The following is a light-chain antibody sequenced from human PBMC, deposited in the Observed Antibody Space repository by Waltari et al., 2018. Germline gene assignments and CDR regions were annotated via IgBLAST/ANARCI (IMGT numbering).Light chain of an antibody. J-gene: IGLJ3*02. CDR1: SGHSSNV. CDR3: QTGGHGTWV. V-gene: IGLV4-69*01. Sequence: QLVLTQSPSASASLGASVQLTCTLSSGHSSNVIAWLQQQPETGPRYLMKVNSDGSHSKGDEIPDRFSGSSSGAERYLTISSLQSEDEADYYCQTGGHGTWVFGGGTKLTVL. CDR2: VNSDGSH.